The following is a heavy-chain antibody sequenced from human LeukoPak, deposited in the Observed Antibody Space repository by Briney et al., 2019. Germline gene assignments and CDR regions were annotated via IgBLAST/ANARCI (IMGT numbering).Heavy chain of an antibody. CDR2: ISGSGGST. CDR1: GFTFSSYA. CDR3: AKDTTDRERTVTYDGNWFDP. V-gene: IGHV3-23*01. Sequence: GGSLRLSCAASGFTFSSYAMSWVRQAPGKGLEWVSAISGSGGSTYYADSVKGRFTISRDNSKNTLYLQMNSLRAEDTAVYYCAKDTTDRERTVTYDGNWFDPWGQGTLVTVSS. J-gene: IGHJ5*02. D-gene: IGHD4-17*01.